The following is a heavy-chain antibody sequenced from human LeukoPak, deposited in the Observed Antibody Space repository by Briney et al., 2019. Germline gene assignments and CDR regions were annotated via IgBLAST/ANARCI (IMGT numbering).Heavy chain of an antibody. CDR2: ISRSSNNI. V-gene: IGHV3-48*01. CDR3: SRGGNEFDF. Sequence: GGSLRLSCAASGFTFSDYSMNWVRQAPGKGLEWLAYISRSSNNIFYADSVRGRLTISRGDAKNSLYLQMNSLRAEDTAVYYCSRGGNEFDFWGQGTLVTVSS. D-gene: IGHD2-15*01. CDR1: GFTFSDYS. J-gene: IGHJ4*02.